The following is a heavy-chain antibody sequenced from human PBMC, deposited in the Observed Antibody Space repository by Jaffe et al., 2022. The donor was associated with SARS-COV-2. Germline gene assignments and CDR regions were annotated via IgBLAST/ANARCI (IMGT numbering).Heavy chain of an antibody. J-gene: IGHJ6*02. V-gene: IGHV1-69*01. D-gene: IGHD2-2*01. CDR2: IIPIFGTA. Sequence: QVQLVQSGAEVKKPGSSVKVSCKASGGTFSSYAISWVRQAPGQGLEWMGGIIPIFGTANYAQKFQGRVTITADESTSTAYMELSSLRSEDTAVYYCARPPQVPAAMGADYYYYGMDVWGQGTTVTVSS. CDR3: ARPPQVPAAMGADYYYYGMDV. CDR1: GGTFSSYA.